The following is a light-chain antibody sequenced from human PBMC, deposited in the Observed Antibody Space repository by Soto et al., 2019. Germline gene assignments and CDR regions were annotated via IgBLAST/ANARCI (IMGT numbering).Light chain of an antibody. V-gene: IGLV2-14*01. Sequence: QSALTQPASVSGSPGPSITISCTGTSSDVGGYNYVSWYQQHPGKAPRFMIYEVSNRPSGVSNRFSGSKSGNTASLTISGLQADDEADYYCCSYTTRSTWVFGGGTKLTVL. CDR2: EVS. J-gene: IGLJ3*02. CDR3: CSYTTRSTWV. CDR1: SSDVGGYNY.